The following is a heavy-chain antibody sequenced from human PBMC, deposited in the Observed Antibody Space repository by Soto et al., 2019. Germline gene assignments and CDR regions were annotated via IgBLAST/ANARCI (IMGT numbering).Heavy chain of an antibody. CDR3: AKDPCSSWYCKYFEY. Sequence: PGGSLRLSCVGSGFSFRTYAMNWVRQSPGEGLEWVSGISAHDGSTLYADSVRGRFTISRDNSKNTLYLQMNSLRAEDTAVYYCAKDPCSSWYCKYFEYWGQGTQVTVSS. J-gene: IGHJ4*02. V-gene: IGHV3-23*01. CDR1: GFSFRTYA. CDR2: ISAHDGST. D-gene: IGHD6-13*01.